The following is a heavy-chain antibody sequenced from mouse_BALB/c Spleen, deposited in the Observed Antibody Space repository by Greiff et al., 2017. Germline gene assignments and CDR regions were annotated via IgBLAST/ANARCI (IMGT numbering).Heavy chain of an antibody. CDR1: GYTFTDYE. V-gene: IGHV1-15*01. CDR2: IDPETGGT. CDR3: TRYGAY. J-gene: IGHJ3*01. Sequence: QVQLQQSGAELVRPGASVTLSCKASGYTFTDYEMHWVKQTPVHGLEWIGAIDPETGGTAYNQKFKGKATLTADKSSSTAYMELRSLTSEDSAVYYCTRYGAYWGQGTLVTVSA. D-gene: IGHD1-1*02.